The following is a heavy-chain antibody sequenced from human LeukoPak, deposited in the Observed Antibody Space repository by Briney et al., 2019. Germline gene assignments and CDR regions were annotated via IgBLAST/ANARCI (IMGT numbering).Heavy chain of an antibody. J-gene: IGHJ6*03. D-gene: IGHD2-2*01. CDR1: GFTVSGNY. V-gene: IGHV3-66*01. Sequence: GGSLRLSCAASGFTVSGNYMSWVRQAPGKGLEWVSGINSGGEPYYADSVKGRFTISRDNSKNTLYLQMNSLRAEDTAVYYCARAYCSSTSCPTHYYYYYYMDVWGKGTTVTVSS. CDR3: ARAYCSSTSCPTHYYYYYYMDV. CDR2: INSGGEP.